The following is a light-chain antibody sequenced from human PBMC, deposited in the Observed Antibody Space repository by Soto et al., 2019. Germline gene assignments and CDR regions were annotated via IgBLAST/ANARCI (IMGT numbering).Light chain of an antibody. CDR3: MQVLQSWT. V-gene: IGKV2-28*01. Sequence: DIVMTQSPLSLPVTPGEPASISSRSSQSLRHSNGYNYLDWYLQKPGQPPQLLIYLGSNRASGVPDRFSGSGSGTDFTLKISRVEAEDVGVYYCMQVLQSWTSGQGTKVEIK. CDR1: QSLRHSNGYNY. CDR2: LGS. J-gene: IGKJ1*01.